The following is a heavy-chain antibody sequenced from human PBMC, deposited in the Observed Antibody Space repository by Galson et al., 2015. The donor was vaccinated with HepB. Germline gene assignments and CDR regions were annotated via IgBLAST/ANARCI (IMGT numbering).Heavy chain of an antibody. Sequence: SVKVSCKASGSSFTSSAVQWVRQARGQRLEWIGWIVVGSGNTNYAQKFQERVTITRDMSTSTAYMELRNLRSEDTAVYYCAAGIFVYYYYYMDVWGKGTTVTVSS. CDR2: IVVGSGNT. J-gene: IGHJ6*03. CDR1: GSSFTSSA. D-gene: IGHD2/OR15-2a*01. CDR3: AAGIFVYYYYYMDV. V-gene: IGHV1-58*01.